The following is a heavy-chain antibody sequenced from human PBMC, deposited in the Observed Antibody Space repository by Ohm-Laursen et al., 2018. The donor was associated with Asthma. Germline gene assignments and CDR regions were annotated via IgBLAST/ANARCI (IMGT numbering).Heavy chain of an antibody. D-gene: IGHD6-19*01. V-gene: IGHV3-15*01. CDR2: IKSKTDGGTT. CDR3: TTDVNEQWLVGLGWYFDL. Sequence: GSLRLSCTASGFTFSNAWMSWVRQAPGKGLEWVGRIKSKTDGGTTDYAAPVKGRFTISRDDSKNTLYLQMNSLKTEDTAVYYCTTDVNEQWLVGLGWYFDLWGRGALVTVSS. J-gene: IGHJ2*01. CDR1: GFTFSNAW.